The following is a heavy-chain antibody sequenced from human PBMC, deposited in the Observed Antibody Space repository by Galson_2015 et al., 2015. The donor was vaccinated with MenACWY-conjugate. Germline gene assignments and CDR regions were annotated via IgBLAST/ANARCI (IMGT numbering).Heavy chain of an antibody. J-gene: IGHJ4*02. Sequence: SLRISCAASGFTFNNYWMHWVRQPPGKGLEWISYIKADGSFSNYADSVKGRFTISTDNAKNMVYLQMDGLGDEDTAVYFCARDNNGSFDSWGQGTLVTVSS. CDR2: IKADGSFS. CDR1: GFTFNNYW. CDR3: ARDNNGSFDS. V-gene: IGHV3-74*01. D-gene: IGHD1/OR15-1a*01.